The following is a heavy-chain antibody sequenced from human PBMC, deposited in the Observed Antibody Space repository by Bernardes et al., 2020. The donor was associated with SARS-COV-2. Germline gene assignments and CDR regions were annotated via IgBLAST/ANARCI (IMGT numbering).Heavy chain of an antibody. CDR1: GFIFSSSW. CDR3: ARDLGYCTNGVCSP. CDR2: INTDGSST. V-gene: IGHV3-74*01. J-gene: IGHJ5*02. Sequence: GGSLRLSCAASGFIFSSSWLHWVRQAPGKGLVWVSRINTDGSSTSYADSVKGRFTISRDNAKNMLFLQMSVLRAEDTAMYYCARDLGYCTNGVCSPWGQGTLVTVSS. D-gene: IGHD2-8*01.